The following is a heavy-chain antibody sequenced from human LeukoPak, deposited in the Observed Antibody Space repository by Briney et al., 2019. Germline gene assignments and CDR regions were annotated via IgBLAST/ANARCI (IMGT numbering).Heavy chain of an antibody. CDR3: ARLPSLWGSNSSGYL. CDR2: LYYSGST. CDR1: GGSISSSSHY. D-gene: IGHD3-22*01. V-gene: IGHV4-39*01. Sequence: PSETLSLTCTVSGGSISSSSHYWGWIRQPPGKGLEWIGSLYYSGSTYYNPSLKSRVTVSADTSKNQFSLKLSSVTAADTAVYYCARLPSLWGSNSSGYLWGQGTLVTVSS. J-gene: IGHJ4*02.